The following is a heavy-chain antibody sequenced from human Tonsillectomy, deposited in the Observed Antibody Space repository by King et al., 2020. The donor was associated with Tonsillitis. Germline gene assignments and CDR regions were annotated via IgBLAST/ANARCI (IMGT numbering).Heavy chain of an antibody. CDR1: GGSISSSGYY. Sequence: QLQESGPGLVRPSETLSLTCTVSGGSISSSGYYWAWIRQPPGKGLEWIGSIYYSGTTYYNPSLKSRVTISVDTSKNQFSLKLNSVTAADTAVYYCARRTYYYESSGYYGGWFDPWGQGTLVTVSS. V-gene: IGHV4-39*01. CDR2: IYYSGTT. J-gene: IGHJ5*02. CDR3: ARRTYYYESSGYYGGWFDP. D-gene: IGHD3-22*01.